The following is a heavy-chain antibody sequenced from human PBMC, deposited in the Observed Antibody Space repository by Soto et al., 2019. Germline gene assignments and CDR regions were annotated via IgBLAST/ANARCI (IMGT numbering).Heavy chain of an antibody. V-gene: IGHV4-59*08. D-gene: IGHD3-9*01. J-gene: IGHJ4*02. CDR3: AHILSGSQFNY. CDR1: GCSISSYY. Sequence: SETLSLTCTLCGCSISSYYWRWIRQPPGKGLEWIGYIYYSGSTNYNPSLKSRVIISVDTSKNQFSLKVNSVIAADTAIYYCAHILSGSQFNYWGQGTPVTVS. CDR2: IYYSGST.